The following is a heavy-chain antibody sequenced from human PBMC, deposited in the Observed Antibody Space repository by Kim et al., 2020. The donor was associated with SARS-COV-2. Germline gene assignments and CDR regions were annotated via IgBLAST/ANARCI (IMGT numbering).Heavy chain of an antibody. V-gene: IGHV1-46*01. J-gene: IGHJ4*02. D-gene: IGHD2-21*02. Sequence: CAQKFQGRVTMTRDTSTSTVYMELSSLRSEDTAVYYCARVHIVVVTAPFDYWGQGTLVTVSS. CDR3: ARVHIVVVTAPFDY.